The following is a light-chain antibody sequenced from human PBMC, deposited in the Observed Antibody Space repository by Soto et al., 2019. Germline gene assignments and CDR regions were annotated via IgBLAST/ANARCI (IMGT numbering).Light chain of an antibody. CDR1: QTISSW. Sequence: DIQMTQSPSTLSGSVGDRVTITCRASQTISSWLAWYLQKPGKAPKLLIYAASNLQSGVPSRFGGGGSGTDFTLTIASLQPEDFATYYCQQSYSTPWTFGQVTKVDIK. CDR3: QQSYSTPWT. CDR2: AAS. V-gene: IGKV1-39*01. J-gene: IGKJ1*01.